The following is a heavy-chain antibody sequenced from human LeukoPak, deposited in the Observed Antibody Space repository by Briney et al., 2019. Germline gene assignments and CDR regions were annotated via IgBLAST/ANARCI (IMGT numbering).Heavy chain of an antibody. Sequence: GGSLRLSCAASGFTFSRYPMNWVRQAPGKGLEWVSGISESGSSTYDADSVRGRFTISRDNSKNTLYLQMNSLRAEDTAVYYCARYDGGSGPFDYWGQGALVTVSS. V-gene: IGHV3-23*01. J-gene: IGHJ4*02. CDR2: ISESGSST. CDR3: ARYDGGSGPFDY. CDR1: GFTFSRYP. D-gene: IGHD3-10*01.